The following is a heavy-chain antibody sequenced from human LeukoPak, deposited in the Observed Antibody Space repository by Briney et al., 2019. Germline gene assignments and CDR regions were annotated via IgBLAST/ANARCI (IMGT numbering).Heavy chain of an antibody. D-gene: IGHD2-2*02. CDR2: IYYSGST. CDR1: GGSISSSSYY. J-gene: IGHJ4*02. CDR3: AGVVPAAIRLFDY. V-gene: IGHV4-39*01. Sequence: PSETLSLTCTVSGGSISSSSYYWGWIRQPPGKGLEWIGRIYYSGSTYYNPSLKSRVTIFVDQSKNQSSLKLRSVTAADTAVYYCAGVVPAAIRLFDYWGQGTLVTVSS.